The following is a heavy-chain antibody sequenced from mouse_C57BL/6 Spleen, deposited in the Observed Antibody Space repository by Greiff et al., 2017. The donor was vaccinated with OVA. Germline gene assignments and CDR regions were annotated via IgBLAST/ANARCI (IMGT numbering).Heavy chain of an antibody. J-gene: IGHJ4*01. Sequence: QVQLQQPGAELVRPGASVTLSCKASGYTFTDYEMHWVKQTPVHGLEWIGAIDPETGGTAYNQKFKGKAILTADKSSSTAYMELRSLTSEDSAVYYCTRGRGYYYAMDYWGQGTSVTVSS. CDR2: IDPETGGT. CDR3: TRGRGYYYAMDY. CDR1: GYTFTDYE. V-gene: IGHV1-15*01.